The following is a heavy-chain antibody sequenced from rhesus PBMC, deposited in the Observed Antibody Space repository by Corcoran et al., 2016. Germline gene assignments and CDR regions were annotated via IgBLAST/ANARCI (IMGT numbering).Heavy chain of an antibody. D-gene: IGHD4-23*01. CDR3: AREGYSNYVDFDY. CDR2: INPYNGNT. CDR1: GYTFTDYY. J-gene: IGHJ4*01. V-gene: IGHV1S2*01. Sequence: QVQLVQSGAEVKKPGSSVKVSCKASGYTFTDYYMHWVRQAPRQGLEWIGWINPYNGNTNYAQKFQGRVTMTSVTSTSTAYMELSSLRSEDTAVYYCAREGYSNYVDFDYWGQGVLVTVSS.